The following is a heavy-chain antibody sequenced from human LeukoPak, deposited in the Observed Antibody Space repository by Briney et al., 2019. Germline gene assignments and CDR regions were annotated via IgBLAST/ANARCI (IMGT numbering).Heavy chain of an antibody. CDR3: ARGGYSSSSYFYYYMDV. D-gene: IGHD6-6*01. CDR1: GFTLSTYD. CDR2: ISSSSSNI. J-gene: IGHJ6*03. V-gene: IGHV3-21*06. Sequence: PGGSLRLSCAASGFTLSTYDMHWVRQAPGKGLEWVSYISSSSSNIYDADSMKGRFTLSRDNTKNSSYLQMNSLRDEDTAVYYCARGGYSSSSYFYYYMDVWGKGTTVTVSS.